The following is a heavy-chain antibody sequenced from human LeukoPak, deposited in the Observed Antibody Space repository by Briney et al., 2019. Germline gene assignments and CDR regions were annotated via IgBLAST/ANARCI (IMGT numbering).Heavy chain of an antibody. D-gene: IGHD3-22*01. Sequence: GASVNVSCKASGYTFTGYYMHWVRQAPGKGLEWMGGFDPEDGETIYAQKFQGRVTMTEDTSTDTAYMELSSLRSEDTAVYYCATGPLYYYDSSPSYDIWGQGTMVTVSS. J-gene: IGHJ3*02. CDR1: GYTFTGYY. CDR3: ATGPLYYYDSSPSYDI. V-gene: IGHV1-24*01. CDR2: FDPEDGET.